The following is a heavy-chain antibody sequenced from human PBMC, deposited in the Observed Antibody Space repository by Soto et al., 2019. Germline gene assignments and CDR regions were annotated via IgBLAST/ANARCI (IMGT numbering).Heavy chain of an antibody. Sequence: HPGGSLRLSCAASGFTFSSYDMHWVRQATGKGLEWVSAIGTAGDTYYPGSVKGRFTISRENAKNSLYLQMNSLRAEDTAVYYCARGNLLNDFWSGYSIENFDYWGQGTLVTVSS. CDR1: GFTFSSYD. CDR2: IGTAGDT. D-gene: IGHD3-3*01. CDR3: ARGNLLNDFWSGYSIENFDY. V-gene: IGHV3-13*01. J-gene: IGHJ4*02.